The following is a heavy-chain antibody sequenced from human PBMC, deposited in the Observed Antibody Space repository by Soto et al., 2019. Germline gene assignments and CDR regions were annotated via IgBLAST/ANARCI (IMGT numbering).Heavy chain of an antibody. CDR1: GGTFSSYA. CDR3: ARAEWGDGAFDI. V-gene: IGHV1-69*13. J-gene: IGHJ3*02. Sequence: SVKVSCKASGGTFSSYAISWVRQAPGQGLEWMGGIIPIFGAANYAQKFQGRVTITADESTSTAYMELSSLRSEDTAVYYCARAEWGDGAFDIWGQGTMVTVSS. D-gene: IGHD1-26*01. CDR2: IIPIFGAA.